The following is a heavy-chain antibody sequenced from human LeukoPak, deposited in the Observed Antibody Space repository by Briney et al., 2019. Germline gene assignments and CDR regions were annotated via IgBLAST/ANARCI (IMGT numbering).Heavy chain of an antibody. Sequence: GGSLRLSCAASGFTFSSYWMSWVRQAPGKGLEWVANIKQDGSEKYYVVSVKGRFTISRDNAKNSLYLQMNSLRAEDTAVYYCARSPVLLWFGEFPEYYFDYWGQGTLVTVSS. V-gene: IGHV3-7*01. D-gene: IGHD3-10*01. J-gene: IGHJ4*02. CDR1: GFTFSSYW. CDR2: IKQDGSEK. CDR3: ARSPVLLWFGEFPEYYFDY.